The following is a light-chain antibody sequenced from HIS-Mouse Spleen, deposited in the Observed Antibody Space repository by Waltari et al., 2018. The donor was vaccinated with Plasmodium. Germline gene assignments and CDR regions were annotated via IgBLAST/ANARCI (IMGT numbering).Light chain of an antibody. Sequence: DIQMTQSPSTLSASVGDRVTITCRASQSISSRLAWYQQKPGKAPKVLIDKASSLESGVPSRFSGSGSGTEFTLTISSLQPDDFATYYCQQYNSYSWTFGQGTKVEIK. V-gene: IGKV1-5*03. CDR2: KAS. CDR1: QSISSR. CDR3: QQYNSYSWT. J-gene: IGKJ1*01.